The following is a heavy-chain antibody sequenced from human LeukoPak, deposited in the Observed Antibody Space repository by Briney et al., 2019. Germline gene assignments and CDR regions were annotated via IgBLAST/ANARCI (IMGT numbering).Heavy chain of an antibody. CDR1: GFTFSSYA. V-gene: IGHV3-23*01. D-gene: IGHD3-10*01. CDR2: ISGSGGST. CDR3: ATIHVLLWFGELRGNWFDP. Sequence: PGGSLRLSCAASGFTFSSYAMSWVRQAPGKGLEWVSAISGSGGSTYYADSVKGRFTISRDNSKNTLYLQMNSLRAEDTAVYYCATIHVLLWFGELRGNWFDPWGQGTLVTVSS. J-gene: IGHJ5*02.